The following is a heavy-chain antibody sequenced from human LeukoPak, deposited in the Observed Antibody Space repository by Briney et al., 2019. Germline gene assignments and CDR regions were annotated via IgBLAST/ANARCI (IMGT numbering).Heavy chain of an antibody. CDR2: ISGSGGST. J-gene: IGHJ4*02. D-gene: IGHD1-26*01. Sequence: GGSLRLSCAASGFTFSSYAMSWVRQAPGKGLEWVSAISGSGGSTYYADSVKGRFTISRDNSKNRLYLQMNSLRAEDTAVYYCAKDQKWELLQYFDYWGQGTLVTVSS. CDR3: AKDQKWELLQYFDY. CDR1: GFTFSSYA. V-gene: IGHV3-23*01.